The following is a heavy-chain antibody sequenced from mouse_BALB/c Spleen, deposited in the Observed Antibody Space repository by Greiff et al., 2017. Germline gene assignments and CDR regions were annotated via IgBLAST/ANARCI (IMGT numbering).Heavy chain of an antibody. Sequence: EVQLQESGPGLVKPSQSLSLTCTVTGYSITSDYAWNWIRQFPGNKLEWMGYISYSGSTSYNPSLKSRISITRDTSKNQFFLQLNSVTTEDTATYYCARWGNYVAWFAYWGQGTLVTVSA. CDR2: ISYSGST. V-gene: IGHV3-2*02. J-gene: IGHJ3*01. CDR1: GYSITSDYA. D-gene: IGHD2-1*01. CDR3: ARWGNYVAWFAY.